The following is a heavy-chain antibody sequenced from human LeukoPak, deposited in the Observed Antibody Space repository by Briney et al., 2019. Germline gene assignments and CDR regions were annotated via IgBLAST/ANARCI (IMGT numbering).Heavy chain of an antibody. CDR1: GFTFSSYW. CDR3: ASGYCYDSSGYYY. CDR2: IKQDGSEK. V-gene: IGHV3-7*01. J-gene: IGHJ4*02. Sequence: GGSLRLSCAASGFTFSSYWMSWVRQAPGKGLEWVANIKQDGSEKYYVDSVKGRFIISRDNAKNSLYLQMNSLRAEDTAVYYCASGYCYDSSGYYYWGQGTLVTVSS. D-gene: IGHD3-22*01.